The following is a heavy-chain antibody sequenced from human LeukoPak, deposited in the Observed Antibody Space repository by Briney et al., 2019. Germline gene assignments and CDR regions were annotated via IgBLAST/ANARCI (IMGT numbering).Heavy chain of an antibody. CDR1: GFTVSSNY. CDR2: IYSGGST. Sequence: PGGSLRLSCAASGFTVSSNYMSWVRQAPGKGLEWVSVIYSGGSTYYADYVKGRFTISRDNSKNTLYLQMNSLRAEDTAVYYCAKGTTKYYYDSSGYYPGDYWGQGTLVTVSS. J-gene: IGHJ4*02. CDR3: AKGTTKYYYDSSGYYPGDY. V-gene: IGHV3-66*01. D-gene: IGHD3-22*01.